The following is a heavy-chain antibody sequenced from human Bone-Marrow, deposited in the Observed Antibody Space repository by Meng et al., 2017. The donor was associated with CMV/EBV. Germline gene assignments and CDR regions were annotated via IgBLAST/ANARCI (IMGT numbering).Heavy chain of an antibody. J-gene: IGHJ4*02. CDR3: ARSPFWSGYHYYFDY. CDR1: GGSISSYY. D-gene: IGHD3-3*01. V-gene: IGHV4-59*12. Sequence: GSLRLSCTVSGGSISSYYWSWIRQPPGKGLEWIGYIYYSGSTNYNPSLKSRVTISVDTSKNQFSLKLSSVTAADTAVYYCARSPFWSGYHYYFDYWGQGTLVTASS. CDR2: IYYSGST.